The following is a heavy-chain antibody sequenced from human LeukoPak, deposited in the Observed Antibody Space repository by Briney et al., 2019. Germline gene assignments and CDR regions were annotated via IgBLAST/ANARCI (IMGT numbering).Heavy chain of an antibody. CDR3: AKAPNFVAVQSWYFDL. Sequence: AGGSLRLSCAASGFTFSSDWMHWVRQAPGKGLVWLSRIKNDGSITTYADSVKGRFTISRDNAKNTLYLQMNSLRAEDTAVYYCAKAPNFVAVQSWYFDLWGRGTLVTVSS. D-gene: IGHD2/OR15-2a*01. CDR1: GFTFSSDW. CDR2: IKNDGSIT. J-gene: IGHJ2*01. V-gene: IGHV3-74*03.